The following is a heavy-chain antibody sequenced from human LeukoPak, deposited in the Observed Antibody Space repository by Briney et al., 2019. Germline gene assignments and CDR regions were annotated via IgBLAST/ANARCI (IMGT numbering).Heavy chain of an antibody. D-gene: IGHD6-13*01. J-gene: IGHJ6*02. CDR1: GGSISSYY. Sequence: SETLSLTCTVSGGSISSYYWSWIRQPPGKGLEWIGYIYYSGSTNYNPSLKSRVTISVDTSKNQFSLKLSSVAAADTAVYYCARSIAAAGTSYYGMDVWGQGTTVTVSS. CDR3: ARSIAAAGTSYYGMDV. CDR2: IYYSGST. V-gene: IGHV4-59*08.